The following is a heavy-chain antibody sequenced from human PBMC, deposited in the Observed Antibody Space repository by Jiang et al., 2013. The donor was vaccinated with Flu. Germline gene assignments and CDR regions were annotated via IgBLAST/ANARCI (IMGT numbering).Heavy chain of an antibody. Sequence: KPSETLSLTCTVSGGSISSYYWSWIRQPPGKGLEWIGYIYYSGSTNYNPSLKSRVTISVDTSKNQFSLKLSSVTAADTAVYYCARSSVGDFDYWGQGTLVTVSS. D-gene: IGHD3-16*01. CDR1: GGSISSYY. CDR3: ARSSVGDFDY. CDR2: IYYSGST. J-gene: IGHJ4*02. V-gene: IGHV4-59*08.